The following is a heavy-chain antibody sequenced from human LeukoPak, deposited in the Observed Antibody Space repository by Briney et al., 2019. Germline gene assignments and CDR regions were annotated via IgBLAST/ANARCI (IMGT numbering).Heavy chain of an antibody. CDR1: GFTFSSYA. CDR3: ARDGVPGGRDV. J-gene: IGHJ6*02. CDR2: INREGSDK. D-gene: IGHD3-16*01. V-gene: IGHV3-7*01. Sequence: GGSLRLSCAASGFTFSSYAMSWVRQVPGKGLEWVANINREGSDKNYVDSVKGRFTISRDNAKNSLYLQMNSLRVEDTAVYYCARDGVPGGRDVWGQGTTVTVS.